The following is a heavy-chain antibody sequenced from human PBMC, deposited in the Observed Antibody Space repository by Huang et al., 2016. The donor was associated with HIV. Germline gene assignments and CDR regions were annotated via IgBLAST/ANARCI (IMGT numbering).Heavy chain of an antibody. V-gene: IGHV4-61*09. D-gene: IGHD3-9*01. CDR3: ARLTGYSTFDI. J-gene: IGHJ3*02. Sequence: QVQLQESGPGLVKPSQTLSLTCSVSGGSISSGNYYWSWIRQPAGKGLEWIGQIYTSGTTIYNSSLKSRVTISGATSKNQFSLKLSSVTAADTAVYYCARLTGYSTFDIWGHGTVVTVSS. CDR1: GGSISSGNYY. CDR2: IYTSGTT.